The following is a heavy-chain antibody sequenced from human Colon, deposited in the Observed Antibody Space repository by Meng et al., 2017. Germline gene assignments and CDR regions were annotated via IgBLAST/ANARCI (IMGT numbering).Heavy chain of an antibody. Sequence: ESLKISCAASQFTFGSHWMCLVRQAPGKGLEWVAKINPDGSDIHYLDSVKGRFTISRDNSKNSLYLQMNSLSVEATAFYYCARDHWYSIDYWGPGTLVTVSS. CDR1: QFTFGSHW. J-gene: IGHJ4*02. D-gene: IGHD2-21*02. CDR3: ARDHWYSIDY. V-gene: IGHV3-7*01. CDR2: INPDGSDI.